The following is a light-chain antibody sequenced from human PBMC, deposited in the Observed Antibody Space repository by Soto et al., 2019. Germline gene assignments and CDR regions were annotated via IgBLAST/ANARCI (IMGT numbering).Light chain of an antibody. CDR3: QQYGSSPPFT. V-gene: IGKV3-20*01. Sequence: EIVLTQSPGTLSLSPGKRATLSCRASQSVSSSYLAWYQQKPGQAPRLLIYGASSRATDIPDRFSGSGSGTDFTLTISRLEPEDFAVYYCQQYGSSPPFTFGQGTKVDIK. CDR1: QSVSSSY. CDR2: GAS. J-gene: IGKJ1*01.